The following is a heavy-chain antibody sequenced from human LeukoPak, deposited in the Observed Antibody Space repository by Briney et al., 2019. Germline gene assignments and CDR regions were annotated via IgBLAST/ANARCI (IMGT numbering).Heavy chain of an antibody. Sequence: PGGSQRLSCAASGFKFSDHYIDWVRQAPGKGLEWVGRIRNNASSYTSEYAASVEGRFTMSRDVSESSLYLQMNSLRTEDTAVYYCRSIAINASIRMDVWGRGTTVSVSS. J-gene: IGHJ6*02. CDR3: RSIAINASIRMDV. V-gene: IGHV3-72*01. CDR1: GFKFSDHY. D-gene: IGHD2-21*01. CDR2: IRNNASSYTS.